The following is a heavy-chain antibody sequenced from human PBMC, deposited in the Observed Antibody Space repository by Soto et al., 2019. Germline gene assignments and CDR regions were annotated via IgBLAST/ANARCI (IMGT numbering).Heavy chain of an antibody. CDR1: GFTFSTYW. CDR3: ARGGSESDY. J-gene: IGHJ4*02. CDR2: IKEYGSDK. Sequence: EVQLVESGGGLVQPGGSLRLSCAASGFTFSTYWMTWVRQAPGKGLEWVANIKEYGSDKNYVDSVKGRFTISRDNAKNSLYLQMNSRRVEYTALYYCARGGSESDYWGQGTLVIVSS. V-gene: IGHV3-7*01.